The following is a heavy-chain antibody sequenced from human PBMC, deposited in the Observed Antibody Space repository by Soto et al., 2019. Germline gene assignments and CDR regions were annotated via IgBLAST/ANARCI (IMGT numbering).Heavy chain of an antibody. CDR2: IYHSGST. CDR1: GGSISSSNW. D-gene: IGHD6-13*01. V-gene: IGHV4-4*02. J-gene: IGHJ5*02. CDR3: ARDLGSSWYNWFDP. Sequence: PSETLSLTCAVSGGSISSSNWWSCVRQPPGKGLEWIGEIYHSGSTNYNPSLKSRVTISVDKSKNQFSLKLSSVTAADTAVYYCARDLGSSWYNWFDPWGQGTLVTVSS.